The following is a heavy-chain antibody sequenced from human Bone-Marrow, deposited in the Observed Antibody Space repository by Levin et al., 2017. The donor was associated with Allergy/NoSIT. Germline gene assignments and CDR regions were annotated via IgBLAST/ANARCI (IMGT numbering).Heavy chain of an antibody. CDR1: GITLNNHG. CDR2: ISYDASNK. CDR3: AKDRSWTGYDRDAFDF. Sequence: PGGSLRLSCEASGITLNNHGVHWVRQAPGKGLEWVAVISYDASNKLYTDSVKGRFTISRDNSKNTVFLQMNSLRPEDTAVYYCAKDRSWTGYDRDAFDFWGQGTMVTISS. V-gene: IGHV3-30*18. D-gene: IGHD3/OR15-3a*01. J-gene: IGHJ3*01.